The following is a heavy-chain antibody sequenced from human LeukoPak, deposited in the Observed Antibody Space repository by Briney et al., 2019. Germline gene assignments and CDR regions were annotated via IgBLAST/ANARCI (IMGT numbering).Heavy chain of an antibody. CDR3: ARTPSGYEPLNWFDP. Sequence: SETLSLTCSVSGDSTSSGSSYWGWIRQSPGKGLEWIGSIYYSGSTYYNPSLKSRVTISVDTSKNQFSLKLSSVTAADTAVYYCARTPSGYEPLNWFDPWGQGTLVTVSS. J-gene: IGHJ5*02. CDR1: GDSTSSGSSY. D-gene: IGHD5-12*01. V-gene: IGHV4-39*07. CDR2: IYYSGST.